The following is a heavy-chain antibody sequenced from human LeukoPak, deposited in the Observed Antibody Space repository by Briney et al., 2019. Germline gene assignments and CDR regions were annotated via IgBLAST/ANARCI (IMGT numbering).Heavy chain of an antibody. J-gene: IGHJ4*02. D-gene: IGHD2-15*01. Sequence: PGGSLRVSCAASGFTVSSNYMSWVRQAPGKGLEWVSVIYSGGSTYYADSVKGRFTISRDNSKNTLYLQMNSLRAEDTAVYYCAKEEVVVVVAATKLVYDYWGQGTLVTVSS. V-gene: IGHV3-53*01. CDR3: AKEEVVVVVAATKLVYDY. CDR2: IYSGGST. CDR1: GFTVSSNY.